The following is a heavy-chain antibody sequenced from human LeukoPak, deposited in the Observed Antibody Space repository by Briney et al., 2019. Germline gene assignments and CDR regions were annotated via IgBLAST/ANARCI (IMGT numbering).Heavy chain of an antibody. V-gene: IGHV4-34*01. CDR3: ARGEAAAGTGYYFDY. CDR2: INHSGST. D-gene: IGHD6-13*01. CDR1: GGSFSGYY. Sequence: SETLSLTCAVYGGSFSGYYWSWIRQPPGKGLEWIGEINHSGSTNYNPSLKSRVTISVDTSKYQFSLKLSSVTAADTAVYYCARGEAAAGTGYYFDYWGQGTLVTVSS. J-gene: IGHJ4*02.